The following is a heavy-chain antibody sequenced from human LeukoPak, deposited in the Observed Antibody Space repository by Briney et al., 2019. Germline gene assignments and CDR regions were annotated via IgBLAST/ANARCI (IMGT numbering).Heavy chain of an antibody. CDR3: AKDYYYDSSGFDY. CDR1: GFTFDDYA. D-gene: IGHD3-22*01. Sequence: PGRSLRLSCAASGFTFDDYAMHWVRQAPGKGLEWVSGLSWNSGSIGYADSVKGRFTISRDNAKNSLYLQMNSLRAEDTALYYCAKDYYYDSSGFDYWGQGTLVTVSS. J-gene: IGHJ4*02. V-gene: IGHV3-9*01. CDR2: LSWNSGSI.